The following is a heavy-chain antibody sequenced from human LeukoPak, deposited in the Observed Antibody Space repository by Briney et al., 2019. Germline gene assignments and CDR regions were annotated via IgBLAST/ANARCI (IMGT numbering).Heavy chain of an antibody. D-gene: IGHD6-13*01. CDR3: AREPDDSIAAAGTGYYFDY. CDR1: GYTFTGYY. Sequence: ASVKVSCKASGYTFTGYYMHWVRQAPGQGLEWMGWINPNSGGTNYAQKFQGRVTMTRDTSISTAYMELSRLRSDDTAVYYCAREPDDSIAAAGTGYYFDYWGQGTLVAVSS. V-gene: IGHV1-2*02. J-gene: IGHJ4*02. CDR2: INPNSGGT.